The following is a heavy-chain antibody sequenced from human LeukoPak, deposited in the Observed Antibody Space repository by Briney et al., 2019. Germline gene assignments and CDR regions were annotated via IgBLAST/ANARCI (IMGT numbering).Heavy chain of an antibody. CDR1: GYSFTSYW. J-gene: IGHJ4*02. Sequence: GESLKISCKASGYSFTSYWIGWVRQMPGKGLEWMGIIYPGDSDTRYSPSFQGQVTISADKSISTAYLQWSSLKASDTAMYYCARQSFGRSERQRNWIQLWLRGTPFDYWGQGTLVTVSS. D-gene: IGHD5-18*01. CDR2: IYPGDSDT. V-gene: IGHV5-51*01. CDR3: ARQSFGRSERQRNWIQLWLRGTPFDY.